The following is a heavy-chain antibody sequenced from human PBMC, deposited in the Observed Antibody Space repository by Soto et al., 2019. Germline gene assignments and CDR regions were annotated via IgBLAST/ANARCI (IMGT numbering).Heavy chain of an antibody. V-gene: IGHV3-30*18. CDR2: ISYDGSNK. CDR1: GFTFSSYG. D-gene: IGHD4-17*01. CDR3: AKGAHYGDYACEY. J-gene: IGHJ4*02. Sequence: LRLSCAASGFTFSSYGMHWVRQAPGKGLEWVAVISYDGSNKYYADSVKGRFTISRDNSKNTLYLQMNSLRAEDTAVYYCAKGAHYGDYACEYWGQGTLVTVSS.